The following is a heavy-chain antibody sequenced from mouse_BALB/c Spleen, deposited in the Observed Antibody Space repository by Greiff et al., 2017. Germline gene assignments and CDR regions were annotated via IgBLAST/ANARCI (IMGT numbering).Heavy chain of an antibody. J-gene: IGHJ4*01. CDR2: IYPGDGDT. Sequence: QVQLKESGPELVKPGTSVKISCKASGYAFSSSWMNWVKQRPGQGLEWIGRIYPGDGDTNYNGKFKGKATLTADKSSSTAYMQLSSLTSVDSAVYFCARGGIYYGNYGAMDYWGQGTSVTVSS. CDR1: GYAFSSSW. D-gene: IGHD2-1*01. CDR3: ARGGIYYGNYGAMDY. V-gene: IGHV1-82*01.